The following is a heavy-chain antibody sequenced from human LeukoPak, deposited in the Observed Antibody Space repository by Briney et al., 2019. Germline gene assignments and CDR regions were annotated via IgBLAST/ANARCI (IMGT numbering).Heavy chain of an antibody. Sequence: GGSLRLSCAASGFTFNDHAMYWVRQAPGKGLEGVSGINWNSDNIVYADSVRGRFTISRDDAKNSLFLQMNSLRVEDTALYYCARASYYYDTTGLGAVDIWGQGTMVTVSS. CDR3: ARASYYYDTTGLGAVDI. D-gene: IGHD3-22*01. CDR2: INWNSDNI. J-gene: IGHJ3*02. CDR1: GFTFNDHA. V-gene: IGHV3-9*01.